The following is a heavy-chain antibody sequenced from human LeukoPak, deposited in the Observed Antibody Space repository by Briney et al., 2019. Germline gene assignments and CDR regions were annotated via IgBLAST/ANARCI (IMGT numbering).Heavy chain of an antibody. CDR3: ASLRDIVVVPASNDAFDI. CDR2: IIPIFGTA. CDR1: GGTFSSYA. J-gene: IGHJ3*02. V-gene: IGHV1-69*05. Sequence: SVKVSCKASGGTFSSYAISWVRQAPGQGLEWMGGIIPIFGTANYAQKFQGRVTITTDESTSTAYMELSSLRSEDTAVYYCASLRDIVVVPASNDAFDIWGQGTMVTVSS. D-gene: IGHD2-2*01.